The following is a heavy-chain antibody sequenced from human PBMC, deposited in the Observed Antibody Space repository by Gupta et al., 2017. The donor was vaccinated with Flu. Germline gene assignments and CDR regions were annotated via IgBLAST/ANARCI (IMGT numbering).Heavy chain of an antibody. Sequence: EVQLLESGGGLVQPGGSLRLSCAASGFTFSSYAMSWFRQAPGKGLEWVSAISGSGGSTYYADSVKGRFTISRDNSKNTLYLQMSSLRAEDTAVYYCAKDLVRQQLVTGYYGMDVWGQGTTVTVSS. CDR3: AKDLVRQQLVTGYYGMDV. J-gene: IGHJ6*02. D-gene: IGHD6-13*01. CDR2: ISGSGGST. V-gene: IGHV3-23*01. CDR1: GFTFSSYA.